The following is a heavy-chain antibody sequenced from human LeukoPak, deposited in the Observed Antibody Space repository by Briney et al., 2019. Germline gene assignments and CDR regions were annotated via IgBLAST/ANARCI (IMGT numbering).Heavy chain of an antibody. CDR2: IYPGDSDT. D-gene: IGHD3-16*02. Sequence: GESLKISCKGSGYSFTSYWIGWVRQMPGKGLEWMGIIYPGDSDTRYSPSFQGQVTISADKSISTAYLQWSSLKASDTAVYYCASYVWGSYRYYYAFDIWGQGTMVTVSS. V-gene: IGHV5-51*01. J-gene: IGHJ3*02. CDR3: ASYVWGSYRYYYAFDI. CDR1: GYSFTSYW.